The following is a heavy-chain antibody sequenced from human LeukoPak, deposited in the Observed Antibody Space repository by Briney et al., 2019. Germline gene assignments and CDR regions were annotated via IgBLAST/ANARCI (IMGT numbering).Heavy chain of an antibody. CDR2: MNPNSGNT. D-gene: IGHD6-6*01. CDR1: GYTFTIYN. V-gene: IGHV1-8*02. CDR3: ATLGGYSSSSGDFDY. Sequence: ASVKVSCKASGYTFTIYNINWVRQATGQGLEWMGWMNPNSGNTGYAQKFQGRVTMTRDMSTSTVYMELSSLRSEDTAVYYCATLGGYSSSSGDFDYWGQGTLVTVSS. J-gene: IGHJ4*02.